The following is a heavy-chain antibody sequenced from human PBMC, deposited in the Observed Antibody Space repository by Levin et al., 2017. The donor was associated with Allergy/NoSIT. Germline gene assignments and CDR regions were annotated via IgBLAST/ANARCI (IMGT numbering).Heavy chain of an antibody. CDR2: IYYSGST. CDR3: ARGVGYYYDSSGYPPDY. J-gene: IGHJ4*02. V-gene: IGHV4-31*03. Sequence: SQTLSLTCTVSGGSISSGGYYWSWIRQHPGKGLEWIGYIYYSGSTYYNPSLKSRVTISVDTSKNQFSLKLSSVTAADTAVYYCARGVGYYYDSSGYPPDYWGQGTLVTVSS. D-gene: IGHD3-22*01. CDR1: GGSISSGGYY.